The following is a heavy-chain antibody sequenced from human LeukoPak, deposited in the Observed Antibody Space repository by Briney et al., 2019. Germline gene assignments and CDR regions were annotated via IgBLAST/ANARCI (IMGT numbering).Heavy chain of an antibody. D-gene: IGHD3-10*01. J-gene: IGHJ6*02. V-gene: IGHV3-66*01. CDR1: GFTFSSYA. CDR2: IYSGGST. Sequence: PGGSLRLSCAASGFTFSSYAMSWVRQAPGKGLEWVSVIYSGGSTYYADSVKGRFTISRDTSKNTVDLQMNSLRAEDTAVYYCVRDIGGMDVWGQGTTVTVSS. CDR3: VRDIGGMDV.